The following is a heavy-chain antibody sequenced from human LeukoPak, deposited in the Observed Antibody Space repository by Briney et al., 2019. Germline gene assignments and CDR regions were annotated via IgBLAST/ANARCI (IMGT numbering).Heavy chain of an antibody. J-gene: IGHJ3*01. V-gene: IGHV3-33*06. CDR3: AKDVVWGAGAYDV. CDR1: GFTFSSYV. D-gene: IGHD7-27*01. Sequence: PGGSLRLSCGASGFTFSSYVMHWVRQTPNKGLEWVAVIWHDGSNKFYADSVRGRFTISRDNSKNTMDLQMNSLRADDTAIYYCAKDVVWGAGAYDVWGQGTIITVSS. CDR2: IWHDGSNK.